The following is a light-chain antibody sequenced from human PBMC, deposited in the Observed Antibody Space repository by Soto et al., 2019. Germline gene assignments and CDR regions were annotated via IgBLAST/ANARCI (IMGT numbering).Light chain of an antibody. Sequence: QSVLTQPASVSGSPGQSITISCTGTNSDFGTSDIVSWYQQHPGKAPKFLIYEVSERPSGVSNRFSGSKSGNTASLTISGLQPEDEADYYCCSHVITTTWVFGGGTKLTVL. V-gene: IGLV2-23*02. J-gene: IGLJ3*02. CDR1: NSDFGTSDI. CDR3: CSHVITTTWV. CDR2: EVS.